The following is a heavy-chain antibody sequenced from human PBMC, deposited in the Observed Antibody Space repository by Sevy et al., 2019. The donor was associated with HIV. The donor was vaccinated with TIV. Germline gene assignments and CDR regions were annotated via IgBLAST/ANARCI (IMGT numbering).Heavy chain of an antibody. D-gene: IGHD1-1*01. J-gene: IGHJ1*01. CDR1: GFTFSSYS. Sequence: GGSLRLSCATSGFTFSSYSMHWVRQAPGKGLEWVATISYDGSNKHYADSVKARFTISRDNFKNSLSLQMNSLRAEDTAMYYCALERLSSDVAEYFQNWGQGTLVTVSS. CDR2: ISYDGSNK. CDR3: ALERLSSDVAEYFQN. V-gene: IGHV3-30-3*01.